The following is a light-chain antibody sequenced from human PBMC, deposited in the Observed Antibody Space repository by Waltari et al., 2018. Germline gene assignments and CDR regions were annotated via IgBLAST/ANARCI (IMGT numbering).Light chain of an antibody. V-gene: IGKV4-1*01. CDR2: WAS. CDR1: QSILYSSNNKNY. J-gene: IGKJ4*01. Sequence: IVMTQSPDSLAVSLGERATIHCKSSQSILYSSNNKNYLAWYQHKPGQPPKLLIYWASTRESGVPDRFSGSGSGTDFTLTISSLQAEDVAVYYCQQYYSTPPVTFGGGTKVEIK. CDR3: QQYYSTPPVT.